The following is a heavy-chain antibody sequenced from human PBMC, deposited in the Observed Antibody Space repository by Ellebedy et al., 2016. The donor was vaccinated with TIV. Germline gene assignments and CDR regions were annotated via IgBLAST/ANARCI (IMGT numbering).Heavy chain of an antibody. CDR3: ARARPVVPAAMGPRPGGYYQYFDY. CDR1: GDSISGYY. J-gene: IGHJ4*02. CDR2: IYYSGST. V-gene: IGHV4-59*08. Sequence: MPSETLSLTCTVSGDSISGYYWTWIRQPPGKGLEWIGCIYYSGSTNYHPSLKSRVTISVDTSKNQFSLKLSSVTAADTAVYYCARARPVVPAAMGPRPGGYYQYFDYWGQGTLVTVSS. D-gene: IGHD2-2*01.